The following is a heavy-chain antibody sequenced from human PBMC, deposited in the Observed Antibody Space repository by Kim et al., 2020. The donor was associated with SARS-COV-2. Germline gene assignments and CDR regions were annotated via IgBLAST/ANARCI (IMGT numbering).Heavy chain of an antibody. V-gene: IGHV1-18*01. Sequence: ASVKVSCKASGYTFSSYGISWVRQAPGQGLEWMGWISAYNGNTNFAQKFQGSVTMTTDTSTSTAYMELRSLRSDDTAMYYCARTPIVGATDFDYWGQGTLVTVSS. CDR2: ISAYNGNT. CDR3: ARTPIVGATDFDY. J-gene: IGHJ4*02. CDR1: GYTFSSYG. D-gene: IGHD1-26*01.